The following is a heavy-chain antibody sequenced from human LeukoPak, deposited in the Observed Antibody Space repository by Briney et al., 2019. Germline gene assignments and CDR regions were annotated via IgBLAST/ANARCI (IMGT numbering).Heavy chain of an antibody. CDR2: IYYSGST. Sequence: SQTMSLTCTVSGGSISRGGYYWSWIRQHPGKGLEWIGYIYYSGSTYYNPSLKSRVTISVDTSKNQFSLKLSSVTAADTAVYYCAREWRGGPMDYWGQGTLVTVSS. CDR3: AREWRGGPMDY. V-gene: IGHV4-31*03. CDR1: GGSISRGGYY. D-gene: IGHD3-3*01. J-gene: IGHJ4*02.